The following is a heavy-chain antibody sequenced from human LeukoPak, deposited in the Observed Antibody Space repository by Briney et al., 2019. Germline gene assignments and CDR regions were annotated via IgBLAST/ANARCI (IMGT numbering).Heavy chain of an antibody. Sequence: GGSLRLSCAASGFTFSSYAMHWVRRAPGKGLEWVAVISYDGSNKYYADSVKGRFTISRDNSKNTLYLQMNSLRAEDTAVYYCARAGEYSSGWVIDYWGQGTLVTASS. V-gene: IGHV3-30-3*01. CDR3: ARAGEYSSGWVIDY. CDR2: ISYDGSNK. J-gene: IGHJ4*02. CDR1: GFTFSSYA. D-gene: IGHD6-19*01.